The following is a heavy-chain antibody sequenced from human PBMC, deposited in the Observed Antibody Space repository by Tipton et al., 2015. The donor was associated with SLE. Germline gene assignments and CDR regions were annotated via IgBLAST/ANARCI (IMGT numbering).Heavy chain of an antibody. J-gene: IGHJ4*02. Sequence: TLSLTCAVSGYSISSGYYWGWIRQPPGKGLEWIGSIYHSGSTYYNPSLKSRVTISVDTSKNQFSLKLSSVTAADTAVYYCARVGGGYSYRPFDYWGQGTLVTVSS. V-gene: IGHV4-38-2*01. CDR1: GYSISSGYY. CDR2: IYHSGST. D-gene: IGHD5-18*01. CDR3: ARVGGGYSYRPFDY.